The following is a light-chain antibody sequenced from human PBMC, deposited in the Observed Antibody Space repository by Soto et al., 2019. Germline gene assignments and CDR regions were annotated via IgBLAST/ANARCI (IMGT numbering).Light chain of an antibody. Sequence: EIVLTQSPATLSLSPGERATLSCRASQSVSNYLAWYQQKPGQAPRLLIYDASNRATGIPARFSGSGSGTDFPLTISSLEPEDFTVYYCQQRSDWPRLTFGGGTKVEIK. CDR2: DAS. V-gene: IGKV3-11*01. J-gene: IGKJ4*01. CDR1: QSVSNY. CDR3: QQRSDWPRLT.